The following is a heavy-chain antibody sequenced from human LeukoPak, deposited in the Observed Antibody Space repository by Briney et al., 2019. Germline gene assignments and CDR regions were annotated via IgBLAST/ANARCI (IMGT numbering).Heavy chain of an antibody. J-gene: IGHJ6*02. CDR2: INHSGST. CDR3: ARGRSHRDIVVVPAAIRALYGMDV. V-gene: IGHV4-34*01. Sequence: SETLSLTCAVYGGSFSGCYWSWIRQPPGKGLEWIGEINHSGSTNYNPSLKSRVTISVDTSKNQFSLKLSSVTAADTAVYYCARGRSHRDIVVVPAAIRALYGMDVWGQGTTVTVSS. D-gene: IGHD2-2*01. CDR1: GGSFSGCY.